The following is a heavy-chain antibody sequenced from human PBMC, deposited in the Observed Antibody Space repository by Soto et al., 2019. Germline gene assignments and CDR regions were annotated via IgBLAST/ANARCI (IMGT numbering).Heavy chain of an antibody. J-gene: IGHJ6*02. CDR2: IYYSGST. CDR3: ARDRLERDTAMALYYYYGMDV. D-gene: IGHD5-18*01. V-gene: IGHV4-61*01. CDR1: GGSVSSGSYY. Sequence: KPSETLSLTCTVSGGSVSSGSYYWSWIRQPPGKGLEWIGYIYYSGSTNYNPSLKSRVTISVDTSKNQFSLKLSSVTAADTAVYYCARDRLERDTAMALYYYYGMDVWGQGTTVTVSS.